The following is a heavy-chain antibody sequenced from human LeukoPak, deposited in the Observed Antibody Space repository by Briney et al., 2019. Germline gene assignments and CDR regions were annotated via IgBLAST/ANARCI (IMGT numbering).Heavy chain of an antibody. CDR1: GGSFSGYY. V-gene: IGHV4-34*01. J-gene: IGHJ6*03. D-gene: IGHD3-10*01. Sequence: PSETLSLTCAVYGGSFSGYYWSWIRQPPGKGLEWIGEINHSGNTNYNPSLKSQVTISIDTSKNRFSLKLSSVTAADTAVYYCARQRRVRGAKEVYYYYYYYMDVWGKGTTVTISS. CDR3: ARQRRVRGAKEVYYYYYYYMDV. CDR2: INHSGNT.